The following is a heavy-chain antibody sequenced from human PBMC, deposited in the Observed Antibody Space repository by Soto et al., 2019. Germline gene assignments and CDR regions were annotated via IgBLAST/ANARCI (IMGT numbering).Heavy chain of an antibody. CDR1: GGSISSGGYS. CDR2: IYHSGST. D-gene: IGHD2-2*01. V-gene: IGHV4-30-2*01. J-gene: IGHJ5*02. Sequence: QLQLQESGSGLVKPSQTLSLTCAVSGGSISSGGYSWSWIRQPPGKGLEWIGYIYHSGSTYYNPSLKSRVTISVDRSKNQFSLKLSSVTAADTAVYYCARGGGYCSSTSCYRWFDPWGQGTLVTVSS. CDR3: ARGGGYCSSTSCYRWFDP.